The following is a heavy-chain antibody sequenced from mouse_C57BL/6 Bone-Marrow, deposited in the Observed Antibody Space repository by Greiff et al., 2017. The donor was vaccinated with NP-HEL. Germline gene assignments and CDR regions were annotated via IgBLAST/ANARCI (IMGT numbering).Heavy chain of an antibody. J-gene: IGHJ4*01. D-gene: IGHD2-3*01. CDR2: IWTGGGT. V-gene: IGHV2-9-1*01. CDR3: ARNDDGLYYYAMDY. Sequence: QVQLKESGPGLVAPSQSLSITCTVSGFSLTSYAISWVRQPPGTGLEWLGVIWTGGGTNYNSALKSRLSISKDNSKSQVFLKMNSLQTDDTARYYCARNDDGLYYYAMDYWGQGTSVTVSS. CDR1: GFSLTSYA.